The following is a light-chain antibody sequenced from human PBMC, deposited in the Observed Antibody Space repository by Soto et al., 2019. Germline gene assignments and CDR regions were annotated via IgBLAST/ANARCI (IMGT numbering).Light chain of an antibody. J-gene: IGKJ3*01. CDR2: KAS. CDR3: QQYNSYSPSIT. CDR1: QTISSW. V-gene: IGKV1-5*03. Sequence: DIQMTQSPSTLSASVGDRVTITCRASQTISSWLAWYQQKPGKAPKLLIHKASTLKSGVPSRFSGSGSGTEFTLTISSLQPDDFATYYCQQYNSYSPSITFGPGTKVDIK.